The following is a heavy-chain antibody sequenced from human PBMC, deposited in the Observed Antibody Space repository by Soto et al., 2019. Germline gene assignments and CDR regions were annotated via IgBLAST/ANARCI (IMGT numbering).Heavy chain of an antibody. CDR3: ARVDYYDSSGYYGY. J-gene: IGHJ4*02. D-gene: IGHD3-22*01. CDR1: GYTFTIYG. CDR2: ISGYNGNT. V-gene: IGHV1-18*04. Sequence: QVQLVQSGAEVKKPGASVKVSCKASGYTFTIYGISWVRQAPGQGLEWMGWISGYNGNTDYAQNLQDRVTLTTDASTSSVYMELRSLRSDDTAVYYCARVDYYDSSGYYGYWGKGTLLTVYS.